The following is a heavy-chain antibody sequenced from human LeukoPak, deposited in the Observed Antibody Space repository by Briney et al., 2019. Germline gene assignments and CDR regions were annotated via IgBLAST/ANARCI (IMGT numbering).Heavy chain of an antibody. CDR3: ARDQYQLLAFDY. Sequence: SETLSLTCTVSGGSISSSSYYWGWIRQPPGKGLEWIGSIYYSGSTYYNPSLKSRVTISVDTSKNQFSLKLSSVTAADTAVYYCARDQYQLLAFDYWGQGTLVTVSS. V-gene: IGHV4-39*07. CDR2: IYYSGST. J-gene: IGHJ4*02. D-gene: IGHD2-2*01. CDR1: GGSISSSSYY.